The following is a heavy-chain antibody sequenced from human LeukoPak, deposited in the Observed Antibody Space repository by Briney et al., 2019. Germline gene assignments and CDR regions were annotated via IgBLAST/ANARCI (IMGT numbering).Heavy chain of an antibody. D-gene: IGHD3-16*01. V-gene: IGHV3-21*01. Sequence: PGGSLRLSCAASGFTFSSYSMNWVRQAPGKGLEWVPSISSSSSYIYYADSVKGRFTISRDNAKNSLYLQMNSLRAEDTAVYYCYRGGSPAPYWYYGMDVWGQGTTVTVSS. CDR1: GFTFSSYS. CDR2: ISSSSSYI. J-gene: IGHJ6*02. CDR3: YRGGSPAPYWYYGMDV.